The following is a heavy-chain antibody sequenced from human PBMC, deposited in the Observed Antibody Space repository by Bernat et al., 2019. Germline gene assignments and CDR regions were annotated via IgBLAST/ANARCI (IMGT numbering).Heavy chain of an antibody. D-gene: IGHD6-19*01. V-gene: IGHV1-46*02. CDR1: GDTFKNDY. Sequence: QVQLVQSGPEVTKPGVSVKVSCKPSGDTFKNDYMNWIRQAPGLGLEWMGVLNPTGERTTYAPPFKGKVSMTLDTSTSTLYLELRSPTPEDTAVYFCARSGSGGSMSFDSWGQGTLVIVSS. CDR2: LNPTGERT. CDR3: ARSGSGGSMSFDS. J-gene: IGHJ4*02.